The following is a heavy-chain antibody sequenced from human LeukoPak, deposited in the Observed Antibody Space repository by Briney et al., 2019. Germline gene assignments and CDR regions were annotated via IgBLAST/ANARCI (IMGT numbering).Heavy chain of an antibody. V-gene: IGHV1-69*05. D-gene: IGHD3-22*01. J-gene: IGHJ3*02. CDR2: IIPIFGTA. Sequence: GASVKVSCKASGGTFSSYAISWVRQAPGQGLEWMGGIIPIFGTANYAQKFQGRVTITTDESTSTAYMELSSLRSEDTAVYYCASANSYDSSLWAFDIWGQGTMVTVSS. CDR1: GGTFSSYA. CDR3: ASANSYDSSLWAFDI.